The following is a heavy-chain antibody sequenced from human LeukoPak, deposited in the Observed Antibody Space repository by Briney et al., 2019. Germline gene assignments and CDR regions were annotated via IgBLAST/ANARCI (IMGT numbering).Heavy chain of an antibody. CDR1: GFTFSSYS. V-gene: IGHV3-21*01. Sequence: GGSLRLSCAASGFTFSSYSMNWVRQAPGKGLEWVSSISSSSSYIYYADSVKDRFTISRDNARNSLYLQMNSLRAEDTAVYYCAREGECYFDYWGQGTLVTVSS. D-gene: IGHD3-16*01. CDR2: ISSSSSYI. J-gene: IGHJ4*02. CDR3: AREGECYFDY.